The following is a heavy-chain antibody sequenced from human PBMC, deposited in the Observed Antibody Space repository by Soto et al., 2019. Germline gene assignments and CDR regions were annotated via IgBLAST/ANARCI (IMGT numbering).Heavy chain of an antibody. Sequence: SETLSLTRTVSCGSISSGVNYWRWIRQHPGKGLEWIGYIYYSGSTYYKPSLKSRVTISVDPSKNQFSLKLSSVTAADTAVYYCARAKIAAAGIDDYWGQGTLVTVSS. J-gene: IGHJ4*02. V-gene: IGHV4-31*03. D-gene: IGHD6-13*01. CDR3: ARAKIAAAGIDDY. CDR1: CGSISSGVNY. CDR2: IYYSGST.